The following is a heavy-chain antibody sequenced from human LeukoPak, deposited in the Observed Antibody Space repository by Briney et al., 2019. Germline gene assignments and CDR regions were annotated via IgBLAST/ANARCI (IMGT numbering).Heavy chain of an antibody. CDR3: ARGRSVVAAAVDY. Sequence: SETLSLTCAVYGGSFSGYYWSWIRQPPGKGLEWIGEINHSGSTNYNPSLKSRVTTSVDTSKNQFSLKLSSVTAADTAVYYCARGRSVVAAAVDYWGQGTLVTVSS. V-gene: IGHV4-34*01. D-gene: IGHD2-15*01. CDR2: INHSGST. CDR1: GGSFSGYY. J-gene: IGHJ4*02.